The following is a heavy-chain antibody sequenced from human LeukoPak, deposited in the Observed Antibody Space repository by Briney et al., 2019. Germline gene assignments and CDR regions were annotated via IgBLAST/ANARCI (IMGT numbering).Heavy chain of an antibody. Sequence: GASVKVSCKSSGYTFTSYYMHWVRQAPGQGLEWMGIINPSGGSTSYAQKFQGRVTMTRDMSTSTVYMELSSLRSDDTAVYYCARDLYYDSSGYYYDRGSWFDPWGQGTLVTVSS. V-gene: IGHV1-46*01. CDR3: ARDLYYDSSGYYYDRGSWFDP. D-gene: IGHD3-22*01. CDR1: GYTFTSYY. CDR2: INPSGGST. J-gene: IGHJ5*02.